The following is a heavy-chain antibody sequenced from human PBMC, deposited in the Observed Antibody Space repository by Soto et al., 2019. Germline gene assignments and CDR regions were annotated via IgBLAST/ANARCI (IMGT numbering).Heavy chain of an antibody. CDR3: ARAGRIAAAEEVGYYYYGMDV. D-gene: IGHD6-13*01. CDR2: IYHSGST. V-gene: IGHV4-4*02. Sequence: QVQLQESGPGLVKPSGTLSLTCAVSGGSISSSNWWSWVRQPPGKGLEWIGEIYHSGSTNYNPSIKRRVTISVDKSKNQFSLKLSSVTAADTAVYYCARAGRIAAAEEVGYYYYGMDVWGQGTTVTVSS. CDR1: GGSISSSNW. J-gene: IGHJ6*02.